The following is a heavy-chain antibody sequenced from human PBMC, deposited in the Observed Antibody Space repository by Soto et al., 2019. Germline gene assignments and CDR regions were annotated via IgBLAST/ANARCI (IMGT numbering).Heavy chain of an antibody. CDR2: IYYSGST. CDR1: GGSISSSSYY. J-gene: IGHJ3*02. V-gene: IGHV4-39*01. CDR3: ARPGYCSGGSCYGDAFDI. Sequence: PSETLSLTFTVSGGSISSSSYYWGWIRQPPGKGLEWIGSIYYSGSTYYNPSLKSRVTISVDTSKSQFSLKLSSVTAADTAVYYCARPGYCSGGSCYGDAFDIWGQGTMVTVSS. D-gene: IGHD2-15*01.